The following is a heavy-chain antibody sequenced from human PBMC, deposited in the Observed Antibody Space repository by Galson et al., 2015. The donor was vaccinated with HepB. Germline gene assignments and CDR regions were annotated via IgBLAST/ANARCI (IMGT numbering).Heavy chain of an antibody. J-gene: IGHJ4*02. CDR2: LDPGDGET. CDR3: ATVRGYDNSGYYWVFDY. V-gene: IGHV1-24*01. D-gene: IGHD3-22*01. Sequence: SVKVSCKVSGDSFTELFIHWVRQAPGKGLEWMGGLDPGDGETIYAQKFQGRVTMTEDTSVDTAYLELSSLRSEDTAVYYCATVRGYDNSGYYWVFDYWGQGTLVTVSS. CDR1: GDSFTELF.